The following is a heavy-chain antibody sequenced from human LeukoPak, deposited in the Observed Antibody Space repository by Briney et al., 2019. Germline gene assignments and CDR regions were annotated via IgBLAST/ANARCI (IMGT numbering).Heavy chain of an antibody. Sequence: SVKVSCKASGGTFSSYAISWVRQAPGQGLEWMGGIIPIFGTANYAQKFQGRVTITTDESTSTAYMELSSLRSEDTAVYYCAREIVVVPAAMGFDPWGQGTLVTVSS. CDR3: AREIVVVPAAMGFDP. D-gene: IGHD2-2*01. J-gene: IGHJ5*02. CDR2: IIPIFGTA. V-gene: IGHV1-69*05. CDR1: GGTFSSYA.